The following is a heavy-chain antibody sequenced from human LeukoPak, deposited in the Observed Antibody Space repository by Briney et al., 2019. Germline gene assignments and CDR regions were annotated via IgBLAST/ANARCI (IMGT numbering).Heavy chain of an antibody. CDR1: GDSISSSY. V-gene: IGHV4-59*01. Sequence: SETLSLTCTVSGDSISSSYWSWIRQPPGKGLEWIGYIYYSGSTNYNPSLKSRVTISVDTSKNQFSLKLRSVTAADTAVYYCARDSGSYRWDYWGQGTLVTVSS. CDR3: ARDSGSYRWDY. J-gene: IGHJ4*02. CDR2: IYYSGST. D-gene: IGHD1-26*01.